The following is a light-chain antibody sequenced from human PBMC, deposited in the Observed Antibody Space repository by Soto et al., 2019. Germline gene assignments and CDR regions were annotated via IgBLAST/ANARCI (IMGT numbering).Light chain of an antibody. V-gene: IGKV1-5*01. CDR3: QHYESYGT. CDR2: HAS. CDR1: QRSDSW. Sequence: DIQIAQSPSTLAAYVGDRVAIACRARQRSDSWLAWYQQRPVKAPKILLYHASSLETGVPSRFSVSGSGTEFTLTISSLQPDDFATYNCQHYESYGTVGQGTKVDIK. J-gene: IGKJ1*01.